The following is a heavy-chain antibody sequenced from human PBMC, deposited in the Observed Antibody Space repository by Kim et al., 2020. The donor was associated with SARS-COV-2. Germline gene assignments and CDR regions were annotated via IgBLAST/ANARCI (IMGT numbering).Heavy chain of an antibody. CDR2: IYPGDSDT. D-gene: IGHD5-18*01. J-gene: IGHJ3*02. CDR3: ARHQGVQLWTNAFDI. Sequence: GESLKISCKGSGYSFTSYWIGWVRQMPGKGLEWMGIIYPGDSDTRYSPSFQGQGTISADKSISTAYLQWSSLKASDTAMYYCARHQGVQLWTNAFDIWGQGTMVTVSS. V-gene: IGHV5-51*01. CDR1: GYSFTSYW.